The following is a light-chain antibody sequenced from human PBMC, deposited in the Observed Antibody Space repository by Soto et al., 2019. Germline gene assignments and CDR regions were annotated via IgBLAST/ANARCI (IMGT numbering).Light chain of an antibody. CDR2: DAS. CDR3: QQYRILPWT. J-gene: IGKJ1*01. CDR1: QSVSSSF. V-gene: IGKV3-20*01. Sequence: EIVLTQSPGTLSLSPGERATLSCRTSQSVSSSFLAWYQQKPGQAPRLLIFDASSRATGIPDRFTGSGSGTDFTLTISGLEPEDFAVYYCQQYRILPWTFGQGTKV.